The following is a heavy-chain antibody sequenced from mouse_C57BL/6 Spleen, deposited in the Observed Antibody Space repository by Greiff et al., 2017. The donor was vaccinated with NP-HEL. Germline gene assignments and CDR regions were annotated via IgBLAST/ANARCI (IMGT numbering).Heavy chain of an antibody. J-gene: IGHJ3*01. CDR1: GFTFSNYW. CDR2: IRLKSDNYAT. CDR3: TGGGYYPAWFAY. V-gene: IGHV6-3*01. Sequence: EVHLVESGGGLVQPGGSMKLSCVASGFTFSNYWMNWVRQSPEKGLEWVAQIRLKSDNYATHYAESVKGRFTISRDYSNISVYLQMNNLRAEDTGIYYCTGGGYYPAWFAYWGQGTLVTVSA. D-gene: IGHD2-3*01.